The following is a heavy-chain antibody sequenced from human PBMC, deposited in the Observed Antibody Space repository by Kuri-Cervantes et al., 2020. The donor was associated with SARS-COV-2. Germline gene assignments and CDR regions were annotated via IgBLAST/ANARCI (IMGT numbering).Heavy chain of an antibody. CDR2: INPNSGGT. Sequence: ASVKVSCQASGYTFTGYYMHWVRQAPGQGLEWMGWINPNSGGTNYAQKFQGRVTMTRDTSISTAYMELSRLRSDDTAVYYCALMAGYYYYYYMDVWGKGTTVTVSS. V-gene: IGHV1-2*02. D-gene: IGHD5-24*01. CDR1: GYTFTGYY. CDR3: ALMAGYYYYYYMDV. J-gene: IGHJ6*03.